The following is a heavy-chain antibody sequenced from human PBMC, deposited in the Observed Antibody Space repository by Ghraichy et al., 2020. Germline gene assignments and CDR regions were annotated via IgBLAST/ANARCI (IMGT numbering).Heavy chain of an antibody. CDR1: GDSVSSNSAA. D-gene: IGHD4-11*01. Sequence: SQTLSLTCAISGDSVSSNSAAWNWIRQSPTRGLEWLGRTYYRSKWYNDYAISVKSRITINPDTSKNQFSLHLNSVTPEDTAVYYCARGRRDNYIWYRIDYCDQGTLVTVSS. CDR3: ARGRRDNYIWYRIDY. CDR2: TYYRSKWYN. J-gene: IGHJ4*02. V-gene: IGHV6-1*01.